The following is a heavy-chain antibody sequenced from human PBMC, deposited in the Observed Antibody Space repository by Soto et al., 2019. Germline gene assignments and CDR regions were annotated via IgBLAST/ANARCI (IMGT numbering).Heavy chain of an antibody. J-gene: IGHJ4*02. CDR2: INHSGST. V-gene: IGHV4-34*01. D-gene: IGHD3-22*01. CDR3: ARFDSSGYYYFDY. Sequence: KPSETLSLTCAVYGGSFSGYYWSWIRQPPGKGREWIGEINHSGSTNYNPSLKSRVTISVDTSKNQFSLKLSSVTAADTAVYYCARFDSSGYYYFDYWGQGTLVTVSS. CDR1: GGSFSGYY.